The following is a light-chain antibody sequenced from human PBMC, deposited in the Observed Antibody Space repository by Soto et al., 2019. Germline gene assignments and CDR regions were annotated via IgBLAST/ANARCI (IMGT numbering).Light chain of an antibody. V-gene: IGKV3-20*01. J-gene: IGKJ1*01. CDR1: QSVSSSY. CDR2: WAS. Sequence: EIVLTQSPSTLSLSQGERATLXXRASQSVSSSYVDWYQQKPVKAPRLXRYWASSRATCSPDRFSGSGSVTDFTLTISRLEPEDFAVYYCQQYGSSPLTFGQGTKVDIK. CDR3: QQYGSSPLT.